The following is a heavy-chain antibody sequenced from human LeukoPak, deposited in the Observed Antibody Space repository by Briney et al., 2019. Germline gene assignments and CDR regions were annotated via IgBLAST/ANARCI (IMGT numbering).Heavy chain of an antibody. D-gene: IGHD3-10*01. CDR3: AKDSRITMVRGVITIGWREDYFDY. Sequence: PGGSLRLSCADSGFTFSSYGMSGVRQAPGKGLEWVSAISGSGGSTYYADSVKGRSTISRDNSKNTLYLQMNSLRAEDTAVYYCAKDSRITMVRGVITIGWREDYFDYWGQGTLVIVSS. J-gene: IGHJ4*02. CDR2: ISGSGGST. V-gene: IGHV3-23*01. CDR1: GFTFSSYG.